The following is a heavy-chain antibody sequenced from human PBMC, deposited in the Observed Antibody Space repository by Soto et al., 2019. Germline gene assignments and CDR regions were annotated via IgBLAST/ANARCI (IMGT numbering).Heavy chain of an antibody. CDR3: ARDIYDILTGYYSAAAFDI. CDR1: GYTFASYG. D-gene: IGHD3-9*01. V-gene: IGHV1-18*01. Sequence: ASVKVSCKASGYTFASYGISWVRQAPGQGLEWVAWISGYTGDTHYAQKLQDRVTLTTDTSTSTAYMELRSLRSDDTAVYYCARDIYDILTGYYSAAAFDIWGQGTMVTVSS. CDR2: ISGYTGDT. J-gene: IGHJ3*02.